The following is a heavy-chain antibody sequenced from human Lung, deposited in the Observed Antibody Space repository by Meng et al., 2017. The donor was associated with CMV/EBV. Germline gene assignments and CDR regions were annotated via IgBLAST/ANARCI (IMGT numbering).Heavy chain of an antibody. Sequence: SQTLSLTXAFHGDSFSGYYWSWIRQPPGQGLEWIGEINHGGSANYNSSLQTRLNISIDTPKNQFSLEMRSVTAADTAVYYCARRRRWSLVRLGAFDMWGQGT. V-gene: IGHV4-34*01. CDR3: ARRRRWSLVRLGAFDM. CDR1: GDSFSGYY. J-gene: IGHJ3*02. D-gene: IGHD3-16*01. CDR2: INHGGSA.